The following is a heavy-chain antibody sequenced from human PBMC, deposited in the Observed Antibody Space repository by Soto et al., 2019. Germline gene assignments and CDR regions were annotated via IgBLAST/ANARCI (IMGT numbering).Heavy chain of an antibody. CDR2: IYYSGST. Sequence: SETLSLTCTVSGGSISSGGYYWSWIRQHPGKGLEWIGYIYYSGSTYYNPSLKSRVTISVDTSKNQFSLKLSSATAADTAVYYCSREGSYYYGMDVWGQGTTVTRLL. V-gene: IGHV4-31*03. D-gene: IGHD3-10*01. J-gene: IGHJ6*02. CDR1: GGSISSGGYY. CDR3: SREGSYYYGMDV.